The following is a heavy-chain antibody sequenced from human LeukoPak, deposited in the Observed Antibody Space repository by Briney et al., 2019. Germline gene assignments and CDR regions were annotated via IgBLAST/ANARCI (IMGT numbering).Heavy chain of an antibody. J-gene: IGHJ4*02. Sequence: SETLSLTCTVSSGSISSYYWSWIRQPPGKGLEWIGYIYYSGSTNYNPSLKSRVTISVDTSKNQFSLKLSSVTAADTAVYYCARDAGSGSLSQFDYWGQGTLVTVSS. CDR1: SGSISSYY. CDR3: ARDAGSGSLSQFDY. D-gene: IGHD3-10*01. CDR2: IYYSGST. V-gene: IGHV4-59*01.